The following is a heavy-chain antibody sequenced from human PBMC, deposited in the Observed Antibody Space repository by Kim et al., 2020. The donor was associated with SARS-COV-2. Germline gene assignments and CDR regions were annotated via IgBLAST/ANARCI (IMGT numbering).Heavy chain of an antibody. Sequence: GGSLRLSCAASGFTFSRYAMSWVRQAPGKGPEWVSGISGKDDTTYYVDSVKGRFTISRDNSKDTLYLQMNSLRAEDTAVYYCAKAGGGVRAYNFFAPWGQGALVTVSS. CDR1: GFTFSRYA. D-gene: IGHD3-10*01. V-gene: IGHV3-23*01. CDR2: ISGKDDTT. J-gene: IGHJ5*02. CDR3: AKAGGGVRAYNFFAP.